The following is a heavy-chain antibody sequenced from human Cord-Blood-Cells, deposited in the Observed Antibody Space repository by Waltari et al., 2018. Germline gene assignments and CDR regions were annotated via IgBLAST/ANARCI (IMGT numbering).Heavy chain of an antibody. Sequence: EVQLVQSGAEVKKPGESLKISGTGSGYTFTSYWIGWVSPRSEKDPEWMGIIYPGDSDTRYSPSFQGQVTISADKSISTAYLQWSSLKASDTAMYYCARREDYDFWSGYYTGAFDIWGQGTMVTVSS. J-gene: IGHJ3*02. V-gene: IGHV5-51*01. CDR3: ARREDYDFWSGYYTGAFDI. CDR2: IYPGDSDT. D-gene: IGHD3-3*01. CDR1: GYTFTSYW.